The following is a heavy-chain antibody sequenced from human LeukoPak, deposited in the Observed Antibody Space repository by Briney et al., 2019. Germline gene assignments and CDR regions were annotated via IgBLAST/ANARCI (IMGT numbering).Heavy chain of an antibody. D-gene: IGHD6-6*01. J-gene: IGHJ4*02. CDR3: AKGRYSSASGCDY. V-gene: IGHV3-23*01. CDR2: LTVSGGNT. CDR1: GFTFRNYG. Sequence: GGSLTLSCAASGFTFRNYGMTWVRQAPGKGLEWVSSLTVSGGNTYYADSVKGRFTISRDNSNNTLYLQMNSLRAEDTAIYYCAKGRYSSASGCDYWGQGTLVTVSS.